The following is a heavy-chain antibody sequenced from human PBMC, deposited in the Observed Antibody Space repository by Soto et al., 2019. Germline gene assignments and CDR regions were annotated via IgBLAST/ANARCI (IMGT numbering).Heavy chain of an antibody. CDR1: GFTSIDAW. CDR2: IKSKSDGGTT. V-gene: IGHV3-15*01. D-gene: IGHD2-15*01. J-gene: IGHJ5*02. Sequence: PGGSLRVSYAASGFTSIDAWMSWVRQAPGKGLDWVGRIKSKSDGGTTEYAAPVRGRFTISRDDSKNTLYLQMNSLKTEDTAVYYCTTDLWRIAVVVGSTGYFNPWGQGTPVTVSS. CDR3: TTDLWRIAVVVGSTGYFNP.